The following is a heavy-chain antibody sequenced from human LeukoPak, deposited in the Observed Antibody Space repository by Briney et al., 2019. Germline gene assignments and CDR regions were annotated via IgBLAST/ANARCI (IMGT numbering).Heavy chain of an antibody. Sequence: PGGSLRLSCASSGFAFEDYGMSWVRQAPGKGLEWVSGINWNGGSTGYADSVKGRFTISRDNAKNSLYLQMNSLRAEDTALYYCARHGSGSYYYMDVWGKGTTVTVSS. CDR3: ARHGSGSYYYMDV. CDR1: GFAFEDYG. J-gene: IGHJ6*03. D-gene: IGHD3-10*01. V-gene: IGHV3-20*04. CDR2: INWNGGST.